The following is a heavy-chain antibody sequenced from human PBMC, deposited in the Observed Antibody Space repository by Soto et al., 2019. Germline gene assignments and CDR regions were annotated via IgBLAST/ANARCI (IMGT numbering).Heavy chain of an antibody. J-gene: IGHJ4*02. CDR1: GGSINSGGYH. Sequence: QVQLQESGPGLVKPSETLSLTCTVSGGSINSGGYHWSWIRQHPGKGLEWIGYISYSGSTYYTPSLKSRVTISADTSKNQFSLMLSSVTAADTAVYYSARDHYYGSGFFEHWGQGTLVTVSS. CDR3: ARDHYYGSGFFEH. D-gene: IGHD3-10*01. CDR2: ISYSGST. V-gene: IGHV4-31*03.